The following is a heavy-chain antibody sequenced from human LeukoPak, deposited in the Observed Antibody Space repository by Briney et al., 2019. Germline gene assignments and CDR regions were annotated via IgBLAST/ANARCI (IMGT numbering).Heavy chain of an antibody. V-gene: IGHV3-30*18. CDR1: GFTFSSYG. CDR2: ISYDGSNK. CDR3: AKDRYDSSGYYDY. Sequence: GRSLRLPCAASGFTFSSYGMRWVRQAPGKGLEWVAVISYDGSNKYYADSVKGRFTISRDNSKNTLYLQMNSLRAEDTAVYYCAKDRYDSSGYYDYWGQGTLVTVSS. J-gene: IGHJ4*02. D-gene: IGHD3-22*01.